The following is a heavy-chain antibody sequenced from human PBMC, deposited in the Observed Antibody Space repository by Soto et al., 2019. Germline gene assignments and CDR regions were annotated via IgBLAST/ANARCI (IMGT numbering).Heavy chain of an antibody. CDR3: ARGEYSGSYSYYYYGMDV. V-gene: IGHV1-18*01. CDR1: GYTFTSYG. Sequence: ASVKVSCKASGYTFTSYGISWVRQAPGQGLEWMGWISAYNGNTNYAQKLQGRVTMTTDTSTSTAYMELRSLRSDDTAVYYCARGEYSGSYSYYYYGMDVWGQGTTVTVSS. J-gene: IGHJ6*02. CDR2: ISAYNGNT. D-gene: IGHD1-26*01.